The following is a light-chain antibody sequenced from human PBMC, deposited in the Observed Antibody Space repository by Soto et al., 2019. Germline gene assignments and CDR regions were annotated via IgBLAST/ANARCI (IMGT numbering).Light chain of an antibody. CDR2: SAS. J-gene: IGKJ5*01. V-gene: IGKV3-20*01. CDR1: QSVSGSY. Sequence: EVVLTQSPGTLSLSPGGRVTLSCRSSQSVSGSYLAWYQHKPGQAPRLLIYSASIRATGVPDRFSGSGSGTDFTLTITRLEPEDFEVYFCHQYGGAPITFGQGTRLEIK. CDR3: HQYGGAPIT.